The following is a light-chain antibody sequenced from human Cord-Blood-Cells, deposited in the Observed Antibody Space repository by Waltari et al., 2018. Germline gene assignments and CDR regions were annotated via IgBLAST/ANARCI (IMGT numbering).Light chain of an antibody. J-gene: IGKJ3*01. CDR1: QSISSY. CDR3: QQSYSTPFT. CDR2: AAS. V-gene: IGKV1-39*01. Sequence: DIQMTQSPSSLSASVGDRVTITCRASQSISSYLNWYQQKPGKAPKLLIYAASSLQSGVPARFSGSGSGTDFNLTISSLQPEDFATYDCQQSYSTPFTFGPGTKVDIK.